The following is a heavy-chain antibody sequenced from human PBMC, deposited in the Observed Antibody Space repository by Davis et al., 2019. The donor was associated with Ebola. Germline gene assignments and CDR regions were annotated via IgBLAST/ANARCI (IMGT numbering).Heavy chain of an antibody. CDR1: GYTFTSYY. D-gene: IGHD5-18*01. J-gene: IGHJ6*02. Sequence: AASVKVSCKASGYTFTSYYMHWVRQAPGQGLEWMGIINPSGGSTSYAQKFQGRVTMTRSTSINTAYMELSSLRSEDSAVYYCARDYSYGVIYYYYGMDVWGQGTTVTVSS. CDR3: ARDYSYGVIYYYYGMDV. CDR2: INPSGGST. V-gene: IGHV1-46*01.